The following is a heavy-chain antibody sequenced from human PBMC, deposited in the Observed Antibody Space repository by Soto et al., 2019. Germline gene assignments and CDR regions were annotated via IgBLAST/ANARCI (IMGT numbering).Heavy chain of an antibody. Sequence: GGSLRLSCAASGFTFSSYAMSWVRQAPGKGLEWVSAISGSGGSTYYADSVKGRFTISRDNSKNTLYLQMNSLRAEDTAVYYCAQIPVQYSSGWVFDYCGQGTLVTVSS. CDR3: AQIPVQYSSGWVFDY. J-gene: IGHJ4*02. CDR1: GFTFSSYA. V-gene: IGHV3-23*01. D-gene: IGHD6-19*01. CDR2: ISGSGGST.